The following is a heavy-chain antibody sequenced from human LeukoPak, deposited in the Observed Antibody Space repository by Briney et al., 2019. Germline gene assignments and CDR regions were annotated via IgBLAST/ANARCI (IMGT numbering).Heavy chain of an antibody. J-gene: IGHJ4*02. CDR2: IYYSGST. CDR1: GGSISSYY. V-gene: IGHV4-30-4*01. CDR3: ARDSTGTVFDY. D-gene: IGHD1-1*01. Sequence: SETLSLTCIVSGGSISSYYWSWIRQPPGKGLEWIGYIYYSGSTYYNPSLKSRVTISVDTSKNQFSLKLSSVTAADTAVYYCARDSTGTVFDYWGQGTLVTVSS.